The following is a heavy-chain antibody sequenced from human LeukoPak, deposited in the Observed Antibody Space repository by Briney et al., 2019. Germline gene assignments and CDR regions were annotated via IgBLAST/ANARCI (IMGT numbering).Heavy chain of an antibody. CDR3: ARVKSDIFHYMDV. J-gene: IGHJ6*03. CDR1: GYTFTSYF. Sequence: ASVKVSCKASGYTFTSYFIHWVRQAPGQGLEWMGRINPNTGGTNYAQKFQGRVTMTRDTSITTAYMELSRLRSDDTAIYYCARVKSDIFHYMDVWGKGTTVTVSS. V-gene: IGHV1-2*06. CDR2: INPNTGGT. D-gene: IGHD3-3*02.